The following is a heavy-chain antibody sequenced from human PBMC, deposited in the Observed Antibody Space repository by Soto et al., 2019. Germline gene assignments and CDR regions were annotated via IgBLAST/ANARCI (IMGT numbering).Heavy chain of an antibody. D-gene: IGHD3-9*01. CDR1: GYTFTSYY. Sequence: GASMKFSCKASGYTFTSYYTHWVPQAPSQSPASMGIINPSGGSTSYAQKFQGRVTMTRDTSTSTVYTELSSLRSEDTAVYYCARGSTYYDILTGYFKTQAFDYWGQGNLVTVSS. V-gene: IGHV1-46*01. CDR3: ARGSTYYDILTGYFKTQAFDY. J-gene: IGHJ4*02. CDR2: INPSGGST.